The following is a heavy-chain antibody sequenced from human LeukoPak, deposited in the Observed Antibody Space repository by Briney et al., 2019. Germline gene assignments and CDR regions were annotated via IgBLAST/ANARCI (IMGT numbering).Heavy chain of an antibody. V-gene: IGHV1-2*02. D-gene: IGHD4-11*01. Sequence: ASVKVSCKAPGYTFTDYFMHWVRQAPGQGLEWMGWINPNSGGTNYAQRFQGRVTMTRDTSISTAYMELSRLRSDDTAVYYCAREGSYTVTTGFDCWGQGTLVTVSS. CDR1: GYTFTDYF. J-gene: IGHJ4*02. CDR3: AREGSYTVTTGFDC. CDR2: INPNSGGT.